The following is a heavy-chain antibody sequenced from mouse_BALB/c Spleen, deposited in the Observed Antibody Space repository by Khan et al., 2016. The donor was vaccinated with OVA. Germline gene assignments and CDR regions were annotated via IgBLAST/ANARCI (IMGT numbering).Heavy chain of an antibody. CDR1: GYSITSDYA. J-gene: IGHJ2*01. CDR2: ISYSGRT. V-gene: IGHV3-2*02. CDR3: ARSWTITTVVATDFDY. Sequence: EVQLQESGPGLVNPSQSLSLTCTVTGYSITSDYAWNWIRQFPGNKLEWMGYISYSGRTSYNPSLKSRISITRDPSKNQVFLQLNSVTTADTATYFCARSWTITTVVATDFDYWGQGTTLTVSS. D-gene: IGHD1-1*01.